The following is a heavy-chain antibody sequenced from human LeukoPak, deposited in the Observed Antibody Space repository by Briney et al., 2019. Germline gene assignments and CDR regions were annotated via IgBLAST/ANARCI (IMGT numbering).Heavy chain of an antibody. J-gene: IGHJ4*02. CDR1: GFTFSRDE. CDR2: INTDGATI. Sequence: GGSLRLSCGASGFTFSRDEMNWVRRAPGKGLQWISYINTDGATIYYADYVKGRFTISRDNAKNSLYLQMNSLRAEDTAVYYCARGYDSWDSWGQGTLVTVS. V-gene: IGHV3-48*03. D-gene: IGHD3-16*01. CDR3: ARGYDSWDS.